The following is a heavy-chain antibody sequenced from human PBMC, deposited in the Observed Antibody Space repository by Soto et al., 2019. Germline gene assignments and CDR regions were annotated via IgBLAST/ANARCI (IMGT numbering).Heavy chain of an antibody. CDR1: GFTFSSYA. J-gene: IGHJ4*02. D-gene: IGHD1-26*01. CDR3: ARDPSGPYRDDPIDY. CDR2: ISYDGSNK. V-gene: IGHV3-30-3*01. Sequence: SGGVLRLSCAASGFTFSSYAMHWVRQAPGKGLEWVAVISYDGSNKYYADSVKGRFTISRDNSKNTLYLQMNSLRAEDTAVYYCARDPSGPYRDDPIDYWGQGTLVTVSS.